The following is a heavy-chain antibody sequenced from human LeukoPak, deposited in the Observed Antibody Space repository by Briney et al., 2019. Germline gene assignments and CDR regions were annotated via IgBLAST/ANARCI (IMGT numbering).Heavy chain of an antibody. CDR2: IIPIFGTA. CDR3: AREVGLVGATWTDY. D-gene: IGHD1-26*01. Sequence: ASVKVSCKASGGTFSSYAISWVRQAPGQGLEWMGGIIPIFGTANYAQKLQGRVTITADESTSTAYMELSSLRSEDTAVYYCAREVGLVGATWTDYWGQGTLVTVSS. J-gene: IGHJ4*02. V-gene: IGHV1-69*13. CDR1: GGTFSSYA.